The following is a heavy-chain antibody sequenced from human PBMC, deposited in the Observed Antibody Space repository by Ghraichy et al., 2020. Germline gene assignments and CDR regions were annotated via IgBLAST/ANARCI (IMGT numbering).Heavy chain of an antibody. CDR2: ISNDGSNK. D-gene: IGHD2-21*02. CDR3: AKVQGYCGDDCYPLGLDALDI. V-gene: IGHV3-30*02. J-gene: IGHJ3*02. CDR1: GFTFSSYS. Sequence: GGSLRLSCAASGFTFSSYSMHWVRQAPGKGLEWVSFISNDGSNKYYADSVKGRFTISRDNSKNTLYLQMNSLRAEDKAVYYCAKVQGYCGDDCYPLGLDALDIWGHGTIVTRSS.